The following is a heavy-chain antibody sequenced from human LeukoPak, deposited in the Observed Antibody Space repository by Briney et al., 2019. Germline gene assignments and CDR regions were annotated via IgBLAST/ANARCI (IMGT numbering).Heavy chain of an antibody. CDR1: GGSFSGYY. CDR2: INHSGST. V-gene: IGHV4-34*01. Sequence: SETLSLTCAVYGGSFSGYYWSWIRQPPGKGLEWIGEINHSGSTNYNPSLKSRVTISVDTSKNQFSLKLSSVTAADTAVYYCARSSYDYDYVWGSYRWYYFDYWGQGTLVTVSS. J-gene: IGHJ4*02. D-gene: IGHD3-16*02. CDR3: ARSSYDYDYVWGSYRWYYFDY.